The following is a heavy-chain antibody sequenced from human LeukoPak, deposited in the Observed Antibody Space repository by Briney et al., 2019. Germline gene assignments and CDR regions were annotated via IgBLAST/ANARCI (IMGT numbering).Heavy chain of an antibody. D-gene: IGHD1-20*01. J-gene: IGHJ3*02. CDR2: INHSGST. V-gene: IGHV4-34*01. CDR3: ARAPSIAGKTSPAAGAFDI. CDR1: GGSFSGYY. Sequence: SETLSLTCAVYGGSFSGYYWSWIRQPPGKGLEWIGEINHSGSTTYNPSLKSRVTTSVDTSKSQFSLKLSSVAAADTAVYYCARAPSIAGKTSPAAGAFDIWGQGTMVTVSP.